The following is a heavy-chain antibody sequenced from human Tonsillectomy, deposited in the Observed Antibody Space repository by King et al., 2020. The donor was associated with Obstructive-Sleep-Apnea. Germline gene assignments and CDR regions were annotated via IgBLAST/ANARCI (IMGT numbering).Heavy chain of an antibody. CDR1: GYTFTSSY. J-gene: IGHJ3*02. CDR3: ARDPGSSGFDI. Sequence: VQLVESGAEVKKPGVSVMVSCKASGYTFTSSYIHWVRQAPGQGLEWMGIISPSDSSIIYAQNFQVRVTMTSDTATSTVYMELSSLRPEDTAVYYCARDPGSSGFDIWGPGTMVTVSS. V-gene: IGHV1-46*01. CDR2: ISPSDSSI. D-gene: IGHD2-2*01.